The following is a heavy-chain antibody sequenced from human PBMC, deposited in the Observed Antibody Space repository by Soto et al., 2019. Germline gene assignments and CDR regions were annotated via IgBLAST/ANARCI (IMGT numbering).Heavy chain of an antibody. CDR2: IKSKGDGGTT. CDR1: GFSFSSAW. V-gene: IGHV3-15*01. CDR3: TTDRFYSVEVDY. Sequence: GGSLRLSCAASGFSFSSAWMSWVRQTPEKGLEWVGRIKSKGDGGTTDYAAPVKGRFTISRDDSENTLYLQMNSLKTEDTAVYYCTTDRFYSVEVDYWGQGTLVTVSS. J-gene: IGHJ4*02. D-gene: IGHD4-4*01.